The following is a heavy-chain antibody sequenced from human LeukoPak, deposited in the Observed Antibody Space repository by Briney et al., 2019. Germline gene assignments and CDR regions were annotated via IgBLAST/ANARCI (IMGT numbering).Heavy chain of an antibody. J-gene: IGHJ3*02. CDR3: ARAGDTAMAYRAAAFDI. D-gene: IGHD5-18*01. Sequence: SVKVSCMASVGTFTNYAISWVRQAPGQGLEWMGRIIPIFGTANYAQKFQGRVTITTDESTSTAYMELSSLRSEDTAVYYCARAGDTAMAYRAAAFDIWGQGTMVTVSS. CDR1: VGTFTNYA. CDR2: IIPIFGTA. V-gene: IGHV1-69*05.